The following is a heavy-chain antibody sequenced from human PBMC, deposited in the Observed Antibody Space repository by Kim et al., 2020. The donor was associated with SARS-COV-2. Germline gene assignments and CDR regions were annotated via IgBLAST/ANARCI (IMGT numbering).Heavy chain of an antibody. Sequence: GGSLRLSCTASGLTFSSFAMRWVRQAPGKGLEWVSVISASGRTTQYADSVKGRFTISRDNSKNTLFLQMNSLRVEDTAVYYCAKDRQGVAVAGEFDYWGQGALVIVSS. CDR1: GLTFSSFA. CDR3: AKDRQGVAVAGEFDY. CDR2: ISASGRTT. V-gene: IGHV3-23*01. D-gene: IGHD6-19*01. J-gene: IGHJ4*02.